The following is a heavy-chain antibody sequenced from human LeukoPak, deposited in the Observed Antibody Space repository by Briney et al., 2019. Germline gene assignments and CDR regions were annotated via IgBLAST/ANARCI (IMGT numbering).Heavy chain of an antibody. D-gene: IGHD3-22*01. CDR2: INPSGGST. Sequence: ASVKVSSKASGYTFTSYYMHWVRQAPEQGLEWMGIINPSGGSTSYAQKFQGRVTMTRDTSTSTVYMELSSLRSEDTAVYYCARDGDSSGYYYFGNDYWGQGTLVTVSS. V-gene: IGHV1-46*01. J-gene: IGHJ4*02. CDR1: GYTFTSYY. CDR3: ARDGDSSGYYYFGNDY.